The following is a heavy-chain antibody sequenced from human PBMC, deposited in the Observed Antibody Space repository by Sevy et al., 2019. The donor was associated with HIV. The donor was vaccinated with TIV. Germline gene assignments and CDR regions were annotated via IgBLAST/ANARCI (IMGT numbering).Heavy chain of an antibody. CDR3: AREGCTKPHDY. V-gene: IGHV3-23*01. D-gene: IGHD2-8*01. CDR2: FCFGDGKM. Sequence: GGSLRLSCMTSGFTFTRYTMTWVRQAPGKGLEWVSTFCFGDGKMYYADSVKGRFTFPRDISKNTVYLQMNSLRADDTAVYYCAREGCTKPHDYWGQGTLVTVSS. J-gene: IGHJ4*02. CDR1: GFTFTRYT.